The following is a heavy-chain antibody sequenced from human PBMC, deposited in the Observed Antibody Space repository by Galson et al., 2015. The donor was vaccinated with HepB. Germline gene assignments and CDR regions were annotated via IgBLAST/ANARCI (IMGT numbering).Heavy chain of an antibody. CDR3: ASGAGWVLS. Sequence: CAISGDSVSSDSAAWNWIRQSPSRGLEWLGRTYYRSKGYNDYAISVKSRITINPDTSKNQFSLQLNSVTPEDTAVYYCASGAGWVLSWGQGTLVTVSS. J-gene: IGHJ4*02. D-gene: IGHD2-2*03. CDR1: GDSVSSDSAA. CDR2: TYYRSKGYN. V-gene: IGHV6-1*01.